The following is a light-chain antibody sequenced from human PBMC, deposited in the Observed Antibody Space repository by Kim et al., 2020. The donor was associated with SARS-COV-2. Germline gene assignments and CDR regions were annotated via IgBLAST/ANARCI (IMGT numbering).Light chain of an antibody. CDR2: SNN. CDR1: SSNIGSNN. CDR3: AVWDDSLKQGV. J-gene: IGLJ3*02. Sequence: ELTQPPSASGTPGQRVTISCSGSSSNIGSNNVVWYQQLPAAAPNLLIYSNNQRPSGIPDRFSGSRSGTSASLAISGLQSGDEADYYCAVWDDSLKQGVFGGGTQLTVL. V-gene: IGLV1-44*01.